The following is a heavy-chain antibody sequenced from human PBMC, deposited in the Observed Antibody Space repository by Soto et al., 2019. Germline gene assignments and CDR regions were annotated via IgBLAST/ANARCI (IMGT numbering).Heavy chain of an antibody. CDR1: GYTFTSYG. J-gene: IGHJ4*02. CDR2: IGAYNGNT. Sequence: QVQLVQSGAEVKKPGASVKVSCKASGYTFTSYGISWVRQAPGQGLEWMGWIGAYNGNTNYAQKLQGRVTMTTDTSSDTAYMELSSLRSDDTAVYYCARDKYISPFDYWGQGTLVTVSS. D-gene: IGHD3-3*02. V-gene: IGHV1-18*01. CDR3: ARDKYISPFDY.